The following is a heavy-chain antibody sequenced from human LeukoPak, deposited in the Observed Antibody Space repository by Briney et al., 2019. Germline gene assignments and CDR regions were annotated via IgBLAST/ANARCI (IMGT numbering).Heavy chain of an antibody. V-gene: IGHV3-15*01. CDR2: IKSKTDGGTT. D-gene: IGHD6-6*01. J-gene: IGHJ5*02. CDR1: GFTFSNAW. CDR3: TTDPARPLDWFDP. Sequence: GGSLRLSCAASGFTFSNAWMSWVRQAPGKGLEWVGRIKSKTDGGTTDYAAPVKGRFTISRDDSKNTLYLQTNSLKTEDTAVYYCTTDPARPLDWFDPWGQGTLVTVSS.